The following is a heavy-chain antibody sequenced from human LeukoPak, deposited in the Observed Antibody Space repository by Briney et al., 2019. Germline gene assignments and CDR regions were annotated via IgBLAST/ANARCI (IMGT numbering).Heavy chain of an antibody. D-gene: IGHD7-27*01. CDR3: AKNWGTHGFEVLDY. J-gene: IGHJ4*02. Sequence: ESLTLSCAASAFTFSKSAMSQFRQVPGTGLQRVPAGSGSGSNTYYEVSVKGRFTISRDNSKNTLFLQINSLRAEDTAIYYCAKNWGTHGFEVLDYWGQGTLVTVSS. V-gene: IGHV3-23*01. CDR1: AFTFSKSA. CDR2: GSGSGSNT.